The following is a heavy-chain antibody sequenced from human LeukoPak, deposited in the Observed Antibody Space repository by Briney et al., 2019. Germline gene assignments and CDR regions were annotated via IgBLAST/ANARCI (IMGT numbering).Heavy chain of an antibody. J-gene: IGHJ3*02. Sequence: PGGSLRLSCAASGFTFSGSAMHWVRQASGKGLEWVGRIRSKANSYATAYAASVKGRFTISRDDSKNTAYLQMNSLKTEDAAVYYCTSHSGSPHDAFDIWGQGTMVTVSS. D-gene: IGHD1-26*01. CDR1: GFTFSGSA. CDR3: TSHSGSPHDAFDI. V-gene: IGHV3-73*01. CDR2: IRSKANSYAT.